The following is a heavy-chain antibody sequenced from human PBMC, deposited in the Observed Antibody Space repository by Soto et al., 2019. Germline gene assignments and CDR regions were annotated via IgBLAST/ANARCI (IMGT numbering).Heavy chain of an antibody. V-gene: IGHV4-31*03. CDR1: GGSISSGGYY. D-gene: IGHD5-18*01. J-gene: IGHJ4*02. Sequence: SETLSLTCTVSGGSISSGGYYWSWIRQHPGKGLEWIGYIYYSGSTYYNPSLKSRVTISVDTSKNQFSLKLSSVTAADTAVYYCARDHNSYGYNYWGQGTLVTVSS. CDR3: ARDHNSYGYNY. CDR2: IYYSGST.